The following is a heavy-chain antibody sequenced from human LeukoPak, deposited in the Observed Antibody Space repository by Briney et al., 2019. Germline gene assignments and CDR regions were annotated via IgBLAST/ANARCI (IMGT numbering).Heavy chain of an antibody. D-gene: IGHD3-10*01. CDR2: INSDGSST. CDR1: GFTFSSYW. J-gene: IGHJ4*02. Sequence: GGSLRLSCAASGFTFSSYWMHWVRQAPGKGLVWVSRINSDGSSTSYADSVRGRFSISRDNAKNTLYLQMNSLRAEDTAVYYCAGDRVTMVRGVPVDYWGQGTLVTVSS. CDR3: AGDRVTMVRGVPVDY. V-gene: IGHV3-74*01.